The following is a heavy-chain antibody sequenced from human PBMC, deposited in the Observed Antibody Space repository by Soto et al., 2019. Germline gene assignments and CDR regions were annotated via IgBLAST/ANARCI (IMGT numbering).Heavy chain of an antibody. CDR3: ARSSYYDFWSGYSNGMDV. Sequence: QPGGSLRLSCAASGFTFSSYAMSWVRQAPGKGLEWVSAISGSGGSTYHADSVKGRFTISRDNSKNTLYLQMNSLRAEDTAVYYCARSSYYDFWSGYSNGMDVWGQGTTVTVSS. J-gene: IGHJ6*02. CDR1: GFTFSSYA. V-gene: IGHV3-23*01. D-gene: IGHD3-3*01. CDR2: ISGSGGST.